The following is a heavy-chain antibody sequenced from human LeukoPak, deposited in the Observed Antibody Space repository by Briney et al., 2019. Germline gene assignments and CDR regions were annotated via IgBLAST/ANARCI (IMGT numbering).Heavy chain of an antibody. CDR3: AREDIVVVVAAV. J-gene: IGHJ4*02. V-gene: IGHV1-69*13. Sequence: SVKVSCKASGGTFSSYAISWVRQAPGQGLEWMGGIIPIFGTANYAQKFQGRVTITADESTSTAYMELSSLRSEDTAVYYCAREDIVVVVAAVWGQGTLVTVSS. D-gene: IGHD2-15*01. CDR1: GGTFSSYA. CDR2: IIPIFGTA.